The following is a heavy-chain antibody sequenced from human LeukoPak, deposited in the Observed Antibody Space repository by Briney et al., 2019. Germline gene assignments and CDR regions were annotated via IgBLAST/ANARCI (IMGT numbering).Heavy chain of an antibody. CDR3: ARANVLGLYNWFDP. CDR1: GGTFSSYA. CDR2: IIPIFGTA. V-gene: IGHV1-69*05. J-gene: IGHJ5*02. D-gene: IGHD2-8*01. Sequence: ASVKVSCKASGGTFSSYAISWVRQAPGQGLEWMGGIIPIFGTANYAQKFQGRVTITTDESTSTAYMELSSLRSEDTAVYYCARANVLGLYNWFDPWGQGTLVTVSS.